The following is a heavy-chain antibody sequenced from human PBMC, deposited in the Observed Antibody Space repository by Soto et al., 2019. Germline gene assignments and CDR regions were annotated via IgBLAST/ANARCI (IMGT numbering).Heavy chain of an antibody. Sequence: QVQLVESGGGVVQPGRSLRLSCAASGFTLRSYGMHWVRQAPGKGREWGAGIADDGSNKNYADSVRGRFTISRDNSKHTLYLQMNSLRAEDTAVYDCAKDLAPYGSGIYNYAMDVWGQGNPVTVSS. CDR3: AKDLAPYGSGIYNYAMDV. CDR2: IADDGSNK. CDR1: GFTLRSYG. D-gene: IGHD3-10*01. V-gene: IGHV3-30*18. J-gene: IGHJ6*02.